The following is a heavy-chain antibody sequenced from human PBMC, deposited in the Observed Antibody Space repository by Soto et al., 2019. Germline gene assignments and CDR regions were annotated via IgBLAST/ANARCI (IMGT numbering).Heavy chain of an antibody. Sequence: EVQLLESGGGLVQPGGCLRLSCAASGFTFSSYAMSWVRQAPGKGLEWVPAISGSGGSTYYADSVKGRFTISRDNTKNPLYLQMNSLRAEDTAVYYCAKGKRWGGENGWANWGQGTLVTVSS. CDR3: AKGKRWGGENGWAN. D-gene: IGHD3-16*01. CDR2: ISGSGGST. V-gene: IGHV3-23*01. J-gene: IGHJ4*02. CDR1: GFTFSSYA.